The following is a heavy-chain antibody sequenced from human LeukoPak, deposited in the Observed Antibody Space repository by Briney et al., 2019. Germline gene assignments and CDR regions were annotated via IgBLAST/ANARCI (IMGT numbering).Heavy chain of an antibody. Sequence: GGSLRLSCAASGFTFSGHAIHWVRQAPGRGLEWVAVIWAGDGRRTYYADSVRGRITVSRDNTKNTVYLQMNRLRAEDTAVYYCARYTDTRSHYSQFDPWGQVSLVTVCS. D-gene: IGHD3-22*01. CDR3: ARYTDTRSHYSQFDP. J-gene: IGHJ5*02. CDR1: GFTFSGHA. V-gene: IGHV3-33*01. CDR2: IWAGDGRRT.